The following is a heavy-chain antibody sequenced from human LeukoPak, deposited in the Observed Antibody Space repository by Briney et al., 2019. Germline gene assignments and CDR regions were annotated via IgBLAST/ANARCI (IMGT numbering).Heavy chain of an antibody. D-gene: IGHD1-26*01. V-gene: IGHV3-48*03. CDR3: ARDRGGSDYGY. CDR1: GFTFSSYE. Sequence: PGGSLRLSCAASGFTFSSYEMNWVRQAPGKGLEWVSYISSSGSTIYYADSVRGRFTISRDNAKNSLYLQMNSLRAEDTAVYYCARDRGGSDYGYWGQGTLVTVSS. J-gene: IGHJ4*02. CDR2: ISSSGSTI.